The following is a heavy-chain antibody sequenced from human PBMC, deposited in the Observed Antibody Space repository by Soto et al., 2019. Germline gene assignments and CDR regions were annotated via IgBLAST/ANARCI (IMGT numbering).Heavy chain of an antibody. CDR2: IYYSGST. Sequence: NPSETLSLTCTVSGGSISSYYWSWIRQPPGKGLEWIGYIYYSGSTNYNPSLKSRVTISVDTSKNQFSLKLSSVTAADTALYYCARHHDSWGQGTLVTVSS. CDR3: ARHHDS. V-gene: IGHV4-59*08. CDR1: GGSISSYY. J-gene: IGHJ4*02.